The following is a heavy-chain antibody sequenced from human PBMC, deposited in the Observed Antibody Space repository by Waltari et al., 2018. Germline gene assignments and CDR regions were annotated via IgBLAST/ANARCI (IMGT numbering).Heavy chain of an antibody. D-gene: IGHD3-3*01. J-gene: IGHJ4*02. V-gene: IGHV3-23*04. CDR3: AKDSTLQGYYDFWSPVLFDY. Sequence: EVQLVESGGGLVQPGGSLRLSCAASGFTFSSYAMSWVRQAPGKGLEWVSAISGSGGSTYYAVSVKGRFTISRDNSKNTLYLQMNSLRAEDTAVYYCAKDSTLQGYYDFWSPVLFDYWGQGTLVTVSS. CDR1: GFTFSSYA. CDR2: ISGSGGST.